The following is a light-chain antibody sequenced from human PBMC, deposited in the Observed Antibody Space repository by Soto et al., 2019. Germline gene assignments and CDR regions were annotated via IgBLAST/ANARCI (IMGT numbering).Light chain of an antibody. V-gene: IGKV3-20*01. CDR2: GAS. CDR3: QQYNNWPAIT. J-gene: IGKJ5*01. CDR1: QSASSSY. Sequence: EIVLSLSPGTLSLSPGERAPLSCWASQSASSSYLAWYRQKPGQAPRLLLYGASSRATGIPDRFSGSGSGTQFTLPISSLQSEDFAVYYCQQYNNWPAITFGQGTRREIK.